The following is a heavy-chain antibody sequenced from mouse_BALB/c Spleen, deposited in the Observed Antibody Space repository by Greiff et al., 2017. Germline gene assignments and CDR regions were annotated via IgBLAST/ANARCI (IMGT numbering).Heavy chain of an antibody. D-gene: IGHD1-2*01. CDR3: ARIITTATGYYFDY. J-gene: IGHJ2*01. V-gene: IGHV14-3*02. Sequence: VQLKESGAELVKPGASVKLSCTASGFNIKDTYMHWVKQRPEQGLEWIGRIDPANGNTKYDPKFQGKATITADTSSNTAYLQLSSLTSEDTAVYYCARIITTATGYYFDYWGQGTTLTVSS. CDR2: IDPANGNT. CDR1: GFNIKDTY.